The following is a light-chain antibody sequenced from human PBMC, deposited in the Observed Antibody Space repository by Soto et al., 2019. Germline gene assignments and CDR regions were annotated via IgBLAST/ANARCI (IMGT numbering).Light chain of an antibody. CDR1: SGHNSYA. J-gene: IGLJ2*01. Sequence: QSVLTQSPSASASLGASVKLTCTLSSGHNSYAIAWHQQQPEKGPRYLMKLNSDGSHSKGDGIPDRFSGSSSVTERHLTISSLQSEDDADYYCQTWGTAIHDVVFGGGTKLTVL. CDR3: QTWGTAIHDVV. V-gene: IGLV4-69*01. CDR2: LNSDGSH.